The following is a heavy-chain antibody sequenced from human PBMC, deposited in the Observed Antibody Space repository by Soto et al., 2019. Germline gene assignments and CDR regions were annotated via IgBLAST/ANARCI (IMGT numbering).Heavy chain of an antibody. D-gene: IGHD2-21*02. J-gene: IGHJ4*02. CDR3: AKTGPVTARIRFDY. V-gene: IGHV3-23*01. Sequence: EVQLLESGGGLVQPGGSLRLSCAGSGFTFRAYTMAWVRQAPGKGLEWVSGIDGRDGTYYADSVKGRFNISRDSSRNTLFLQMKSLGSDGTAVYYCAKTGPVTARIRFDYWGQGALVTVS. CDR2: IDGRDGT. CDR1: GFTFRAYT.